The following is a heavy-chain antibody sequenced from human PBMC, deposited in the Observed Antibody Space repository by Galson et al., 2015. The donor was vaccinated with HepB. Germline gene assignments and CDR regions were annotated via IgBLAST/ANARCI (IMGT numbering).Heavy chain of an antibody. CDR3: ASERTKYYDNWFDP. D-gene: IGHD3-3*01. V-gene: IGHV3-30*03. J-gene: IGHJ5*02. CDR2: ISYDGSNK. CDR1: GFTFSTYG. Sequence: SLRLSCAASGFTFSTYGMHWVRQAPGKGLEWVAVISYDGSNKYYADSVKGRFTISRDNSKNTLYLQMNSLRAEDTAVYYCASERTKYYDNWFDPWGQGTLVTVSS.